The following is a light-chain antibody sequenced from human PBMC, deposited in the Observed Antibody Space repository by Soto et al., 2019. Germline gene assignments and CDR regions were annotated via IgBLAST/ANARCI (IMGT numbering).Light chain of an antibody. CDR2: GAS. CDR3: QQFNTGTPIT. CDR1: QSVSSN. Sequence: IVITQTPATLSVSPGERATLSCRSSQSVSSNLAWYQQKPGQAPRLLIYGASTRATGIPARFSGSGSGTEFTLTISILQSEDFAVYYCQQFNTGTPITFGQGRRLEIK. V-gene: IGKV3-15*01. J-gene: IGKJ5*01.